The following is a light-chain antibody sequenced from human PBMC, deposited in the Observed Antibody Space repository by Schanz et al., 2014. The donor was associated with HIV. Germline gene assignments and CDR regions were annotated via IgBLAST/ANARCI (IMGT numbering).Light chain of an antibody. CDR2: DVT. CDR1: TSDIGNHDF. V-gene: IGLV2-8*01. CDR3: SSFAGNNKLL. J-gene: IGLJ2*01. Sequence: QSALTQPPSASGSPGQSVTISCTGTTSDIGNHDFVSWYQQHPGKAPKLMIYDVTKRPSGVPARFSGSKSGTSASLTVSGLQADDEADYYCSSFAGNNKLLFGGGTKLTVL.